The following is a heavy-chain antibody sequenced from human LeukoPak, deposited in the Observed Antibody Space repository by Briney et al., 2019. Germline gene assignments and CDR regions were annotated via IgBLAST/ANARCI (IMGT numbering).Heavy chain of an antibody. J-gene: IGHJ4*02. V-gene: IGHV3-9*01. CDR3: ARGYGGSYPYYFDY. CDR1: GFTFDDYA. D-gene: IGHD3-22*01. Sequence: GGSLRLSCAASGFTFDDYAMHWVRQAPGKGLEWVSGISWNSGSIGYADSVKGRFTISRDNAKNSLYLQMNSLRAEDTAVYYCARGYGGSYPYYFDYWGQGTLVAVSS. CDR2: ISWNSGSI.